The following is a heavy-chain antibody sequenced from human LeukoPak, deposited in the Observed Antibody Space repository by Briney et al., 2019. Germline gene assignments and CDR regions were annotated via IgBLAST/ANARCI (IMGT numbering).Heavy chain of an antibody. Sequence: GGSLRLSCTASGLTFSSYSMNWVRQAPGKGLEWVSVISAGGNTIHYADSVKGRFTISRDNSKNTLYLQMNSLRAEDTAVYYCAREMEIQDIVVAEAAADAGTNAFDIWGQGTVVTVSS. V-gene: IGHV3-23*01. CDR1: GLTFSSYS. CDR3: AREMEIQDIVVAEAAADAGTNAFDI. J-gene: IGHJ3*02. D-gene: IGHD2-15*01. CDR2: ISAGGNTI.